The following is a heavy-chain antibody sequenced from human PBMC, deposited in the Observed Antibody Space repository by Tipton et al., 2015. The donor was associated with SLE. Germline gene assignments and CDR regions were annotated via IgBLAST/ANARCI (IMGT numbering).Heavy chain of an antibody. CDR3: ARDQDIVATIRY. CDR1: GGSISSGSYY. Sequence: LRLSCTVSGGSISSGSYYWSWIRQPAGKGLEWIGYIYTSGSTNYNPSLKSRVTISVDTSKNQFSLKLSSVTAADTAVYYCARDQDIVATIRYWGQGTLVTVSS. CDR2: IYTSGST. J-gene: IGHJ4*02. V-gene: IGHV4-61*09. D-gene: IGHD5-12*01.